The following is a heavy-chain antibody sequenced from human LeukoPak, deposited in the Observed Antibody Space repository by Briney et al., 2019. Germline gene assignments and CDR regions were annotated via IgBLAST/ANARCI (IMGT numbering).Heavy chain of an antibody. CDR1: GGSFSGYY. J-gene: IGHJ4*02. D-gene: IGHD3-16*02. CDR3: AGVRFYDYVWGSYRPRTYYFDY. V-gene: IGHV4-34*01. CDR2: INHSGST. Sequence: SETLSLTCAVYGGSFSGYYWSWIRQPPGKGLEWIGEINHSGSTNYNPSLKSRVTISVDTSKNQFSLKLSSVTAADTAVYYCAGVRFYDYVWGSYRPRTYYFDYRGQGTLVTVSS.